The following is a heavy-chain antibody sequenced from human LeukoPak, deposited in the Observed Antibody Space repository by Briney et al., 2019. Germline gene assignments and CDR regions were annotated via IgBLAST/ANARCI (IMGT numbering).Heavy chain of an antibody. CDR3: ARIPAYHYYYYMDV. CDR1: GGSISSGGYY. D-gene: IGHD2-21*01. V-gene: IGHV4-61*02. CDR2: IYTSGST. J-gene: IGHJ6*03. Sequence: PSQTLSLTCTVSGGSISSGGYYWSWIRQPAGKGLEWIGRIYTSGSTNYNPSLKSRVTISVDTPKNQFSLKLSSVTAADTAVYYCARIPAYHYYYYMDVWGKGTTVTISS.